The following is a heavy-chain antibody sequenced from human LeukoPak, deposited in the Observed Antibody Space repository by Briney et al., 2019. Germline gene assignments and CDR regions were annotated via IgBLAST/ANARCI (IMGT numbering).Heavy chain of an antibody. CDR3: ARDSGTTGEVKFDP. D-gene: IGHD3-10*01. CDR2: VYGGGST. Sequence: SETLSLTCTVSGGSISSYYWSWIRQPPGKGLEWIGRVYGGGSTTYNPSLKSRVTMSVDTSKNQFSLKLSSVTAADTALYYCARDSGTTGEVKFDPWGQGTLVTVSS. V-gene: IGHV4-4*07. CDR1: GGSISSYY. J-gene: IGHJ5*02.